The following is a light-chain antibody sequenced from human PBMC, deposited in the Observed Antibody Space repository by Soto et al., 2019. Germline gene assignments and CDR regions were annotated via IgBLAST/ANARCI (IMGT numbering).Light chain of an antibody. V-gene: IGKV3-15*01. J-gene: IGKJ4*01. CDR1: QSIKSN. CDR3: QQFNNWLPLT. Sequence: EIVMTQSPATLSVSPGERATLSCRASQSIKSNLAWYQQKPGQAPRLLIYGASIRATGIPDRFSGSGSGTEFTLTITSLQSEDFGVYYCQQFNNWLPLTFGGGTKVEI. CDR2: GAS.